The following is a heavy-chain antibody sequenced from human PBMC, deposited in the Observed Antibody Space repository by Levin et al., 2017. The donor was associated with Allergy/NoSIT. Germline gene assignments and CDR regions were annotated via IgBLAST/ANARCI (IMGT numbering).Heavy chain of an antibody. CDR3: AGSVGVAGWGNRGGWFDP. D-gene: IGHD6-19*01. CDR2: IKEDGSEK. J-gene: IGHJ5*02. CDR1: GFIFSSYY. Sequence: GESLKISCAASGFIFSSYYMSWVRQAPGKGLEWVANIKEDGSEKYYVDSVKGRFTISRDNAKNSLFLQMNYLRPEDTAVYYCAGSVGVAGWGNRGGWFDPWGQGTLVTVS. V-gene: IGHV3-7*02.